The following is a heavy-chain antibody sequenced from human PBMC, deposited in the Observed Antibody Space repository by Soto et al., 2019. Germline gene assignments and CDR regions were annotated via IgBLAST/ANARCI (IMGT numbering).Heavy chain of an antibody. Sequence: QVQLVQSGAEVQKPGASVKVSCKASGYTFTSYDIHWVRQATGQGLEWMGWMNPNSGNTGYAQEFQGRITMTRDTSVSTAYMELSSLRSEDTAVYYCTRGVAADLWGQGTLVTVSS. J-gene: IGHJ5*02. V-gene: IGHV1-8*01. CDR3: TRGVAADL. D-gene: IGHD6-13*01. CDR1: GYTFTSYD. CDR2: MNPNSGNT.